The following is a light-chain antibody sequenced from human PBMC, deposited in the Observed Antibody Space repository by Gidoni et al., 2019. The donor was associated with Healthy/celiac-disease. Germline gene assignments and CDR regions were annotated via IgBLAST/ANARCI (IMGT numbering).Light chain of an antibody. Sequence: SYELTQPLSVSVALGQTARITCGGNNIGSKNVHWYQQKPGQDPVLVIYRDSNRPSGIPERFSGSNSGNTATLTISRAQAGDEADYYCQVWDSSTASYVFGTGTKVTVL. CDR2: RDS. V-gene: IGLV3-9*01. CDR1: NIGSKN. J-gene: IGLJ1*01. CDR3: QVWDSSTASYV.